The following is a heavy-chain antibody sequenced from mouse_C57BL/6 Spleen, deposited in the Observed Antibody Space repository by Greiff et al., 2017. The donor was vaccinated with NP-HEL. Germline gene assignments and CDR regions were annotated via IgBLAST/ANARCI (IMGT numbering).Heavy chain of an antibody. V-gene: IGHV5-6*02. J-gene: IGHJ4*01. CDR2: ISSGGSYT. CDR3: ARRGYDYDAMDY. D-gene: IGHD2-2*01. Sequence: EVMLVESGGDLVKPGGSLKLSCAASGFTFSSYGMSWVRQTPDKRLEWVATISSGGSYTYYPDSVKGRFTISRDNAKNTLYLQMSSLKSEDTAMYYCARRGYDYDAMDYWGQGTSVTVSS. CDR1: GFTFSSYG.